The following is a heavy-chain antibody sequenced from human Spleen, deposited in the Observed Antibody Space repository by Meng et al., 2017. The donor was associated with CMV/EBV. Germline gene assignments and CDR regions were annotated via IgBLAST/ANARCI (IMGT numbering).Heavy chain of an antibody. CDR1: GFVFSDNG. J-gene: IGHJ3*02. Sequence: CAASGFVFSDNGMVWVRQAPGKGLEWVAFIRYDGSNKFHADSVKGRFTISRDNSKNMLYLQMNSLRIEDTGVYYCAKGLGSSNAFDIWGQGTMVTVSS. V-gene: IGHV3-30*02. CDR2: IRYDGSNK. D-gene: IGHD3-16*01. CDR3: AKGLGSSNAFDI.